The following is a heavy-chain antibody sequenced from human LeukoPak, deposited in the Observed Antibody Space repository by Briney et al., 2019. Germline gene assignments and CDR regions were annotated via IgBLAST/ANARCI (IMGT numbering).Heavy chain of an antibody. Sequence: SETLSLTCAVYGGSFSGYYWSWIRQPPGKGLEWIGEIHHSGSTNYNPSLKSRVTISVDTSKNQLSLKLSYVTAADTAVSYCARGSVTRYYYYYMDVWGKGTTVTVSS. CDR1: GGSFSGYY. J-gene: IGHJ6*03. D-gene: IGHD4-17*01. V-gene: IGHV4-34*01. CDR3: ARGSVTRYYYYYMDV. CDR2: IHHSGST.